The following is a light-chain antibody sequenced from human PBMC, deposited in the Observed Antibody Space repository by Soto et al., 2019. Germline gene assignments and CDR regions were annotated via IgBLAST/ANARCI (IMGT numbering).Light chain of an antibody. J-gene: IGKJ2*01. Sequence: EIVLTQSPGTLSLSSGERATLSCRASQSVSSSYLAWYQQKRGQAPRLLVYATSSRATGIPDRFSGSGSGTDFTLTISRLEPEDFAVYYCQQYGSSSFTFGQGTKLEIK. CDR1: QSVSSSY. CDR3: QQYGSSSFT. V-gene: IGKV3-20*01. CDR2: ATS.